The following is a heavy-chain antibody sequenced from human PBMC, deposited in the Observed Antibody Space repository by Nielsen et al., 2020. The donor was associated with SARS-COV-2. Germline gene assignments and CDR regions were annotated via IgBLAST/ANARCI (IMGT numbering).Heavy chain of an antibody. J-gene: IGHJ3*01. CDR1: GFTFSSYS. CDR3: ARDWSCAFDV. V-gene: IGHV3-21*01. CDR2: ISSSSSYI. Sequence: GGSLRLSCAASGFTFSSYSMNWVRQAPGKGLEWVSSISSSSSYIYYADSVKGRFTISRDNAKNSLYLQMNSLRVEDTAVYYCARDWSCAFDVWGQGTMVTVSS.